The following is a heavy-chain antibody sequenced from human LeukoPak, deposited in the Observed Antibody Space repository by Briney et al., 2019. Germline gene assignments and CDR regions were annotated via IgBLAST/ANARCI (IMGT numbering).Heavy chain of an antibody. J-gene: IGHJ2*01. CDR1: GYTFTGYY. CDR2: INLNSGGT. V-gene: IGHV1-2*02. D-gene: IGHD6-13*01. Sequence: ASVKVSCKASGYTFTGYYMHWVRQAPGQGLEWMGWINLNSGGTNYPQKFQGRVTMTRDTSISTAYMELSRLKSDDTAVYYCARVYYSNSYDYWYFDLWGRGTLVTVSS. CDR3: ARVYYSNSYDYWYFDL.